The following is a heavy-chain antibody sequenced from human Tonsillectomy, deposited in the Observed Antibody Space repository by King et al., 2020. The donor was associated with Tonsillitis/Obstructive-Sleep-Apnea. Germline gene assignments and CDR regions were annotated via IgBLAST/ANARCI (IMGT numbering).Heavy chain of an antibody. Sequence: QLVQSGAEVKKPGESLRISCKGSGYSFTSYWITWVRQMPGKGLEWMGRIDPSDSYTNYSPSFQGHVTISADKSISTAYLQWSSLKASDTAMYYCARQCIISSSCHDYYMDVWGKGTTVTVSS. CDR2: IDPSDSYT. V-gene: IGHV5-10-1*01. J-gene: IGHJ6*03. CDR1: GYSFTSYW. D-gene: IGHD2-2*01. CDR3: ARQCIISSSCHDYYMDV.